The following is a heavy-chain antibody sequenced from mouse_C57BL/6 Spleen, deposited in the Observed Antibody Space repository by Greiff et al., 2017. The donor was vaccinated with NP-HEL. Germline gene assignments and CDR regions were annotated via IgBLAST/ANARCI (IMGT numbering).Heavy chain of an antibody. D-gene: IGHD1-1*01. CDR2: ISDGGSYT. J-gene: IGHJ3*01. CDR1: GFTFSSYA. V-gene: IGHV5-4*01. CDR3: ARDEYYYGSSSRFAY. Sequence: EVQLVESGGGLVKPGGSLKLSCAASGFTFSSYAMSWVRQTPEKRLEWVATISDGGSYTYYPDNVQGRFTISRDNAKNNLYLQMSNLKSEDTAMYYCARDEYYYGSSSRFAYWGQGTLVTVSA.